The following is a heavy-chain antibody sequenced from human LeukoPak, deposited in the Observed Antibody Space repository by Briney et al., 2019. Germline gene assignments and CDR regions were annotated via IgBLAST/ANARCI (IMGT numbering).Heavy chain of an antibody. V-gene: IGHV5-51*01. D-gene: IGHD1-26*01. CDR2: IYPGDPDS. J-gene: IGHJ3*02. CDR1: GYSFTNYW. CDR3: ARTSGSYYLDAFDI. Sequence: GESLKISCKASGYSFTNYWIAWGRQMPGKGLECMGTIYPGDPDSRYSPSFQGHVTISVDSSINIAYLQWSSLKAPDTAMYYCARTSGSYYLDAFDIWGHGTRVTVSS.